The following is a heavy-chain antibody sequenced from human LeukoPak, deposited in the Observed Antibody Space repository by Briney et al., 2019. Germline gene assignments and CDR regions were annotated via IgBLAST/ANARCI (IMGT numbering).Heavy chain of an antibody. CDR1: GGSISSYY. CDR3: ARDLQGDNDY. D-gene: IGHD2-21*02. J-gene: IGHJ4*02. V-gene: IGHV4-59*01. CDR2: IYYSGST. Sequence: SETLSLTCTVSGGSISSYYWSWIRQPPGKGLESIGYIYYSGSTNYNPSLKSRVTISVDTSKNQFSLKLSSVTAADTAVYYCARDLQGDNDYWGQGTLVTVSS.